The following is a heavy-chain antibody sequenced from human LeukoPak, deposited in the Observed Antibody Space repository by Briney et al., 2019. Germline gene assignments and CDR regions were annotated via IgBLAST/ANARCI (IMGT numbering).Heavy chain of an antibody. CDR3: ARVITGSTYGQFDF. CDR2: INSDGSRT. CDR1: GFTFSDYW. Sequence: GGSLRLSCTASGFTFSDYWMHWVRQAPGKGLVWVSRINSDGSRTNYADCVKGRFTISRGNAKNTVFLQMNSLTAEDAAVYYCARVITGSTYGQFDFWGQGALATVSS. D-gene: IGHD5-18*01. V-gene: IGHV3-74*01. J-gene: IGHJ4*02.